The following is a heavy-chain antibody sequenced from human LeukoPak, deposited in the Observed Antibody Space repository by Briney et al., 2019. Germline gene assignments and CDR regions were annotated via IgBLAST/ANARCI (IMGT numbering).Heavy chain of an antibody. CDR2: MFYRGST. J-gene: IGHJ4*02. V-gene: IGHV4-39*01. CDR1: GVSISTSTYY. CDR3: ARQGGWGGAASLIEY. Sequence: PSETLSLTCTVSGVSISTSTYYWAWNRQPPGKGLEWIGSMFYRGSTYYNPSLKSRATISVDTSKNQFSLKLSSVTASDTAIFYCARQGGWGGAASLIEYWGQGTLVTVSS. D-gene: IGHD1-26*01.